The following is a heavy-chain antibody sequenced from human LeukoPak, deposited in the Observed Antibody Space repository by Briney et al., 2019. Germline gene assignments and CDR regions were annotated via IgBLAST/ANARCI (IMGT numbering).Heavy chain of an antibody. D-gene: IGHD5-12*01. J-gene: IGHJ4*02. V-gene: IGHV4-59*01. CDR3: ARNSGYDLIDY. Sequence: SETLSLTCTVSGGSISSYYWSWIRQPPGKGLEWIGYIYYSGSTNYNPSLKSRVTISVDTSKNQFSLKLGSVTAADTAVYYCARNSGYDLIDYWGQGTLVTVSS. CDR2: IYYSGST. CDR1: GGSISSYY.